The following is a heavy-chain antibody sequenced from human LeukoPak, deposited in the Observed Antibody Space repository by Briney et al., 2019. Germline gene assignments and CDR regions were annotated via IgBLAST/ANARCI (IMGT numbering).Heavy chain of an antibody. CDR2: MNPNSGNT. J-gene: IGHJ5*02. Sequence: ASVKVPCKASGYTFTSYDINWVRQATGQGLEWMGWMNPNSGNTGYAQKFQGRVTMTRNTSISTAYMELSSLRSEDTAVYYCARGRRGGSGWYRNWFDPWGQGTLVTVSS. V-gene: IGHV1-8*01. D-gene: IGHD6-19*01. CDR1: GYTFTSYD. CDR3: ARGRRGGSGWYRNWFDP.